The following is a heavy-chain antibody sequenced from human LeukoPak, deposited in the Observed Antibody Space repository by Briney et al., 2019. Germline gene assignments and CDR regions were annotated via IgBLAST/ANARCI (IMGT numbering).Heavy chain of an antibody. D-gene: IGHD2-21*02. V-gene: IGHV1-69*01. CDR3: MRDRSQVVVTDWGEFDP. CDR2: IIPIFGTA. CDR1: GGTFSSYA. J-gene: IGHJ5*02. Sequence: ASVKVSCKASGGTFSSYAISWVRQAPGQGLEWMGGIIPIFGTANYAQKFQGRVTITADESTSTAYMELSSLRSEDTAVYYCMRDRSQVVVTDWGEFDPWGQGTLVTVSS.